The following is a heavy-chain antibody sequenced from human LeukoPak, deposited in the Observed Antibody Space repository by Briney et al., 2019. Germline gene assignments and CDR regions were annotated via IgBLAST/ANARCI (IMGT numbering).Heavy chain of an antibody. Sequence: GGSPRLSFAAPGFTFCSHAMSWVRQAPGKGLEWVSAISGSGGCTYYADSVKGRFTISRDNSKNTLYLQMNSLRAEDTAVYYCAKDKINYDFWSGYYYYYYYGMDVWGQGTTVTVSS. CDR1: GFTFCSHA. D-gene: IGHD3-3*01. CDR2: ISGSGGCT. CDR3: AKDKINYDFWSGYYYYYYYGMDV. V-gene: IGHV3-23*01. J-gene: IGHJ6*02.